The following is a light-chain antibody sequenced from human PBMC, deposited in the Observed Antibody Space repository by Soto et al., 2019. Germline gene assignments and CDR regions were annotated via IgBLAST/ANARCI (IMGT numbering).Light chain of an antibody. V-gene: IGLV2-14*01. CDR2: DVS. CDR3: SSYTSSSSYV. J-gene: IGLJ1*01. Sequence: QSALTQPASVSGSPGQSITISCTGTSSDVGGYNYVSWYQQHPGKAPKLMIYDVSNRPSGVSNRFSGSKSGNTCSLTISGLQAEDEADYYCSSYTSSSSYVFGTGTKLTVL. CDR1: SSDVGGYNY.